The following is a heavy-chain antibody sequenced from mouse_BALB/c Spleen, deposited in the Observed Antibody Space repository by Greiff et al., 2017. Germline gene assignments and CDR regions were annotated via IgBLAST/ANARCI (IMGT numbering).Heavy chain of an antibody. CDR3: TGGNLVDY. Sequence: DVKLVESGGGLVKPGGSLKLSCAASGFTFSSYTMSWVRQTPEKRLEWVATISSGGSYTYYPDSVKGRFTISRDNAKNTLYLQMSSLKSEDTAMYYCTGGNLVDYWGQGTTLTVSS. D-gene: IGHD1-1*02. V-gene: IGHV5-6-4*01. J-gene: IGHJ2*01. CDR2: ISSGGSYT. CDR1: GFTFSSYT.